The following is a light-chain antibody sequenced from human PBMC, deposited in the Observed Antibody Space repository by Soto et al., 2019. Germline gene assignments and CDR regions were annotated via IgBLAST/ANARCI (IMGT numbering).Light chain of an antibody. J-gene: IGLJ3*02. CDR1: SSDVGAYYD. V-gene: IGLV2-14*01. CDR2: EVS. Sequence: QSALTQPASVSGSPGQSIIISCTGTSSDVGAYYDVSWYQQHPGKAPKLMIYEVSNRPSGVSDRFSGSKSDNTASLTISGLQAEDEADYYCSSYTSSSTWVFGGGTKLTVL. CDR3: SSYTSSSTWV.